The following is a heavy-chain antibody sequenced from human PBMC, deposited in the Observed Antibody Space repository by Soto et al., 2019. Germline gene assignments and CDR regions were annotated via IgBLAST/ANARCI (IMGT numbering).Heavy chain of an antibody. J-gene: IGHJ6*02. CDR2: ISGSGGST. D-gene: IGHD2-2*01. Sequence: GGSLRLSCAASGFTFSSYAMSWVRQAPGKGLEWVSAISGSGGSTYYADSVKGRFTISRDNSKNTLYLQMNSLRAEDTAVYYCAKDRGRVVPAADYYYYYGMDVWGQGTTVTGSS. CDR1: GFTFSSYA. CDR3: AKDRGRVVPAADYYYYYGMDV. V-gene: IGHV3-23*01.